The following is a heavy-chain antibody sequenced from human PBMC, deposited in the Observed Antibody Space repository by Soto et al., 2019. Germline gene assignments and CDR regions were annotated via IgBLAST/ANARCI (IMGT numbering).Heavy chain of an antibody. CDR1: GFSFSSYE. J-gene: IGHJ4*02. D-gene: IGHD3-10*01. Sequence: PGGSLRLSCVASGFSFSSYEMNWVRQAPGKGLEWVSFISSSGTTIYYADSVKGRFTISRDNAKNSLYLQMNSLRAEDTAVYYCVYGYYFDYSGQGTLVTVSS. V-gene: IGHV3-48*03. CDR3: VYGYYFDY. CDR2: ISSSGTTI.